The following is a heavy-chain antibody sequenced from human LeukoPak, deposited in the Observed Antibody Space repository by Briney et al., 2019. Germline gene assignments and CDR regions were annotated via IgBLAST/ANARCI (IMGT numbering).Heavy chain of an antibody. CDR2: IRSKAYGGTT. D-gene: IGHD3-22*01. CDR3: TRGGYYDSSGYPPPCWY. Sequence: PGGSLRLSCTASGFTFGDYAMSWVRQAPGKGLEWVGFIRSKAYGGTTEYAASVKGRFTISRDDSKSIAYLQMNSLKTEDTAVYYCTRGGYYDSSGYPPPCWYWGQGTLVTVSS. J-gene: IGHJ4*02. V-gene: IGHV3-49*04. CDR1: GFTFGDYA.